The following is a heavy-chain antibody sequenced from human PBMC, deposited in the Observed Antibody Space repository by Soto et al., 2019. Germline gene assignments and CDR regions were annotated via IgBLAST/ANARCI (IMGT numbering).Heavy chain of an antibody. V-gene: IGHV1-69*12. CDR3: ASMPSVILNSYGFVTPFDI. CDR2: IIPMFRTP. J-gene: IGHJ3*02. CDR1: GGTFSSYA. Sequence: QVQLVQSGAEVKKTGSSVKLSCKASGGTFSSYAFSWVRQAPRQGLEWMGGIIPMFRTPNYAQKFRDRVTITADESTTTLYMEFTGLKSDDTALYFFASMPSVILNSYGFVTPFDIWGQWTMVTVSS. D-gene: IGHD2-2*01.